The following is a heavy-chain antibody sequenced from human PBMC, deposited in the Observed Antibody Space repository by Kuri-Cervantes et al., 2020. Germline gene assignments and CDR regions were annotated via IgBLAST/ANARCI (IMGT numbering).Heavy chain of an antibody. Sequence: GSLRLSCAVYGGSFSGYYWSWIRQPPGKGLEWIGEINHSGSTYYNPSLKSRVTISVDRSKNQFSLKLSSVTAADTAVYYCARAHCGGDCYPPWYFDLWGHGTLVTVSS. CDR3: ARAHCGGDCYPPWYFDL. CDR1: GGSFSGYY. CDR2: INHSGST. D-gene: IGHD2-21*02. J-gene: IGHJ2*01. V-gene: IGHV4-34*01.